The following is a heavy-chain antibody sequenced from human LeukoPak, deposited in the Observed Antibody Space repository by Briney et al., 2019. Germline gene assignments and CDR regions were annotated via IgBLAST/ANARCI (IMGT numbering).Heavy chain of an antibody. CDR1: GFTFSDYW. CDR2: ISDSGGHT. D-gene: IGHD3-10*01. J-gene: IGHJ4*02. Sequence: GGSLRLSCVASGFTFSDYWMHWVRQAPGKGLEWVSAISDSGGHTYYADSVKGRFTISRDNSKNTLYLQMNSLRAEDTAVYYCAKPHYYGSGSYYREDYWGQGTLVTVS. CDR3: AKPHYYGSGSYYREDY. V-gene: IGHV3-23*01.